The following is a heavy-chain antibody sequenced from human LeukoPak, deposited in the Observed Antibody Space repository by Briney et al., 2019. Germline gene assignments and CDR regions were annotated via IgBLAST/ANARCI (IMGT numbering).Heavy chain of an antibody. J-gene: IGHJ4*02. Sequence: GASVKVSCKASGYTFTSYDINWVRQATGQGLEWMGWMNPNSGNTGYAQKFQGRVTMTRNTSISTAYMELSSLRSEDTAVYYCARDLQGDGDYDYWGQGTLVTVSS. D-gene: IGHD4-17*01. CDR2: MNPNSGNT. CDR3: ARDLQGDGDYDY. CDR1: GYTFTSYD. V-gene: IGHV1-8*01.